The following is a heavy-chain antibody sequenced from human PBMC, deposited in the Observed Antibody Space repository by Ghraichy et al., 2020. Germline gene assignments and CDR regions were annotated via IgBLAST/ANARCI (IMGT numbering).Heavy chain of an antibody. Sequence: GESLNISCKGSGYSFSSYWVGWVRQMPGKGLEWMGIIYPGDSDTRYSPSFQGQVTISADKSISTAYLQWSSLKASDTAMYYCARHLRYCNGGICYSWVDYWGQGTLVTVSS. D-gene: IGHD2-15*01. CDR3: ARHLRYCNGGICYSWVDY. CDR1: GYSFSSYW. J-gene: IGHJ4*02. CDR2: IYPGDSDT. V-gene: IGHV5-51*01.